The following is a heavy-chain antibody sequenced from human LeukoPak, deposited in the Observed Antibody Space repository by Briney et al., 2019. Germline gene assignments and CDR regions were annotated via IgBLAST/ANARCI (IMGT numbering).Heavy chain of an antibody. Sequence: RSGGSLRLSCAASGFTFSTSNMTWVRQAPGQGLGWVSSITSGSSYKYYADSVKGRFTISRDNAKNSRYLQMNSRRHDGAAVYYCGREIGVSVAATCTSYFYYYYMDVWGKGTTVTVSS. CDR1: GFTFSTSN. CDR3: GREIGVSVAATCTSYFYYYYMDV. J-gene: IGHJ6*03. V-gene: IGHV3-21*01. CDR2: ITSGSSYK. D-gene: IGHD2-8*01.